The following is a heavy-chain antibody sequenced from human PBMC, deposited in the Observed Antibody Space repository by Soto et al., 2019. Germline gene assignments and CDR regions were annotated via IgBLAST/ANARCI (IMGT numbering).Heavy chain of an antibody. J-gene: IGHJ4*02. CDR3: ASFIGYCISPSCRHFDY. CDR1: GYTFTSYG. Sequence: ASVKVSCKASGYTFTSYGISWVRQAPGQGLEWMGWISAYNGNTNYAQKLQGRVTMTTDTSTSTAYMELRSLRSDDTAVYYCASFIGYCISPSCRHFDYWGQETLVTVSS. CDR2: ISAYNGNT. V-gene: IGHV1-18*01. D-gene: IGHD2-2*01.